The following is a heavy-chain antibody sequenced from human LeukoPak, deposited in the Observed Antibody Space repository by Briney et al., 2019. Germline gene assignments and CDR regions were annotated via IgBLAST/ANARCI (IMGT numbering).Heavy chain of an antibody. CDR2: IYHSGST. CDR1: GYSISSGYY. J-gene: IGHJ3*02. CDR3: AREGSLGAFDI. Sequence: TSETLSLTCAVSGYSISSGYYWGWIRQPPGKGLEWIGSIYHSGSTYYNPSLKSRVTISVDTSKNQFSLKLSSVTAADTAVYYCAREGSLGAFDIWGQGTMVTVSS. D-gene: IGHD1-26*01. V-gene: IGHV4-38-2*01.